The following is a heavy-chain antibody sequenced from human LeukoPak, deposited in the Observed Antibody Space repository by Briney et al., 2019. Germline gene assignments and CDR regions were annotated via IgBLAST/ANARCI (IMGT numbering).Heavy chain of an antibody. CDR2: IYYPGST. J-gene: IGHJ6*02. CDR3: ARAPTWNYGMDV. V-gene: IGHV4-59*01. Sequence: SETLSLTCAVSGGSISNYYWSWIRQPPGKGLEWIGYIYYPGSTNYNPSLKSRVAISVDASKNQFSLKLSSVIAADTAVYHCARAPTWNYGMDVWGQGTTVTVSS. D-gene: IGHD2/OR15-2a*01. CDR1: GGSISNYY.